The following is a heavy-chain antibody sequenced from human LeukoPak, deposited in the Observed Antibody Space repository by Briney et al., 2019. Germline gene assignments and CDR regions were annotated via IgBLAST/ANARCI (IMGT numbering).Heavy chain of an antibody. J-gene: IGHJ4*02. V-gene: IGHV1-2*06. CDR2: INPNSGGT. Sequence: ASVKVSCTASGYTFTGYYMPWVRQAPGQGLEWMGRINPNSGGTNYAQKFQGRVTMTRDTSISTAYMELSRLRSDDTAVYYCARDSHSSSPPYWGQGTLVTVSS. D-gene: IGHD6-13*01. CDR1: GYTFTGYY. CDR3: ARDSHSSSPPY.